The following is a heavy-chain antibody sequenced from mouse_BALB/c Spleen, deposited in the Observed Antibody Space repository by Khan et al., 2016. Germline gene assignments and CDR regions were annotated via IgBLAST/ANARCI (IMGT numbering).Heavy chain of an antibody. V-gene: IGHV9-4*02. J-gene: IGHJ2*01. Sequence: QVQLKQSGPELKKPGETVRISCKASGYTFTTAGMQWVQKMPGKGLKWIGWINTHSGVPKYAEDFKGRFAFSLETSASTAYLQIRNLKYEDTATYFCAQTVGDYGYFDYWGQGTALTVAS. CDR1: GYTFTTAG. D-gene: IGHD2-13*01. CDR3: AQTVGDYGYFDY. CDR2: INTHSGVP.